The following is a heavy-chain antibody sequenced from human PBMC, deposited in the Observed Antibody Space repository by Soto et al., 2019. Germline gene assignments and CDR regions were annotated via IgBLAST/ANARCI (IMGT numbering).Heavy chain of an antibody. J-gene: IGHJ4*02. Sequence: QVQLQESGPGLVKPSETLSLTCTVSGASISRDHWNWIRQPPGKGLEWIGENSGSTNYNPSLKSRVPISVDTPKNQFSLKPSSVTAADTAVYFCATYTSGGGGRGHWGQGTLVTVSS. D-gene: IGHD6-19*01. CDR3: ATYTSGGGGRGH. V-gene: IGHV4-4*08. CDR2: ENSGST. CDR1: GASISRDH.